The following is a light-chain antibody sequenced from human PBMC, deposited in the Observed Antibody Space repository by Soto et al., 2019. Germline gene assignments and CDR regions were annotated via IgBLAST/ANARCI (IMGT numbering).Light chain of an antibody. CDR3: QQTYSTLSII. J-gene: IGKJ5*01. Sequence: DIQMTQSTSSLSASVGDRVTITCRASESIARHLNWYQQRPGKAPKLLIYAASTLQNGVPSSFRGGGSGTDFTRTISNLQPEDFATYYCQQTYSTLSIIFVQGTRLEMK. V-gene: IGKV1-39*01. CDR2: AAS. CDR1: ESIARH.